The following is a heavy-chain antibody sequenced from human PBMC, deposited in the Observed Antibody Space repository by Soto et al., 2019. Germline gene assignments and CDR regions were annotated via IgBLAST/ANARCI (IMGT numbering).Heavy chain of an antibody. CDR3: AKGGVGSTSNAFDI. J-gene: IGHJ3*02. CDR2: ISYDGSNK. CDR1: GFTFRSYG. D-gene: IGHD1-26*01. Sequence: QVQLVESGGGVVQPGRSLRLSCAASGFTFRSYGMHWVRQAPGKGLEWVAVISYDGSNKYYADSVKGRFTISRDNSKNTRYLQMNSLRDEDTAVYYCAKGGVGSTSNAFDIWCQGTMVTVSS. V-gene: IGHV3-30*18.